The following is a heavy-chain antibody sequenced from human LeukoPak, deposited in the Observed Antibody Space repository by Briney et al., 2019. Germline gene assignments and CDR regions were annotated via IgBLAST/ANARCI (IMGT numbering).Heavy chain of an antibody. V-gene: IGHV4-4*07. CDR1: SGSISTYY. J-gene: IGHJ4*02. Sequence: SETLSLTCTVSSGSISTYYRGWIRQPAGKGLERIGRIYTSGSTNYNPSLKSRVTMSVDTSKNQSSLKLSSVTAADTAVYYCARDTVGGGSYDYWGQGTLVTVSS. CDR3: ARDTVGGGSYDY. CDR2: IYTSGST. D-gene: IGHD1-26*01.